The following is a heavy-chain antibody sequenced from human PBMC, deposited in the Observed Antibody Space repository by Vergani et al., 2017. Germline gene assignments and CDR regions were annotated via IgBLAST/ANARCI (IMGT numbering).Heavy chain of an antibody. Sequence: QVQLVQSGAEVKKPGSSVKVSCKASGGTFSSYAISWVRQAPGQGLEWMGRIIPILGIANYAQKFQGRVTITADKSTSTAYMELSSLRSEDTTVYYCAGDGGYCTNGVCYKDYWGQGTLVTVSS. V-gene: IGHV1-69*04. CDR1: GGTFSSYA. J-gene: IGHJ4*02. CDR3: AGDGGYCTNGVCYKDY. CDR2: IIPILGIA. D-gene: IGHD2-8*01.